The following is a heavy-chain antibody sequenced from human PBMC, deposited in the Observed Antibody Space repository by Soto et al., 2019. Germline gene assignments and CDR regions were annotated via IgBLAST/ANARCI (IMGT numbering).Heavy chain of an antibody. V-gene: IGHV5-51*01. J-gene: IGHJ6*02. CDR3: ARQPSNGQWFV. CDR2: IYPGDSDI. D-gene: IGHD3-22*01. Sequence: GESLKISCKASGYAFSTYWIGWVRQMPGKGLEWMAIIYPGDSDIRYSPSFQGQITISADKSISTAYLQWSSLKASDTAIYYCARQPSNGQWFVWGQGTTVTVSS. CDR1: GYAFSTYW.